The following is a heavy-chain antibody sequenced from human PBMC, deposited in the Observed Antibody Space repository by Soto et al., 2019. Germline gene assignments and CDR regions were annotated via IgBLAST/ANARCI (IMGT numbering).Heavy chain of an antibody. J-gene: IGHJ6*02. Sequence: GESLKISCKCSGYSFTSYWIGWVRQMPGKGLEWMGIIYPGDSDTRYSPSFQGQVTISADKSISTAYLQWSSLKASDTAMYYCASSIAGLEEGYYYYYGMDVWGQGTTVTVSS. V-gene: IGHV5-51*01. D-gene: IGHD6-6*01. CDR3: ASSIAGLEEGYYYYYGMDV. CDR2: IYPGDSDT. CDR1: GYSFTSYW.